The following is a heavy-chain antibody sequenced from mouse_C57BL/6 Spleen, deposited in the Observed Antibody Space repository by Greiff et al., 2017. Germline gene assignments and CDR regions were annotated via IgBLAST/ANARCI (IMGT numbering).Heavy chain of an antibody. Sequence: QVQLQQSGAELVRPGASVTLSCKASGYTFTDYEMHWVKQTPVHGLEWIGAIDPETGGTAYNQKFKGKDILTADKSSSTAYMELRSLTSEYSAVYYCTRCHRKYYYAMDYWGQGTSVTVSS. CDR3: TRCHRKYYYAMDY. D-gene: IGHD6-1*01. V-gene: IGHV1-15*01. J-gene: IGHJ4*01. CDR2: IDPETGGT. CDR1: GYTFTDYE.